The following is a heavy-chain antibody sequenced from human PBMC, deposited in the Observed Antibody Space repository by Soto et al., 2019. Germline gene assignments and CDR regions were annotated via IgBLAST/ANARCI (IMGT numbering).Heavy chain of an antibody. V-gene: IGHV4-30-4*01. Sequence: PSETLSLTCTVSGGAISSGDYYWSWIRQPPGKGLEWIGYIYYSGSTYYNPSLKSRVTISVDTSKNQFSLKLSSATAADTAIYYCATVLHDYGTNGVDSWGQGTQVTVSS. CDR3: ATVLHDYGTNGVDS. CDR2: IYYSGST. CDR1: GGAISSGDYY. D-gene: IGHD3-16*01. J-gene: IGHJ5*01.